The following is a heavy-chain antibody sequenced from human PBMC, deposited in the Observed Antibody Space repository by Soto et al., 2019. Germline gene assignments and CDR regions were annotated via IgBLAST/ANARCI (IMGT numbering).Heavy chain of an antibody. V-gene: IGHV3-21*01. CDR3: ARPWGHYYDYYDMDV. D-gene: IGHD7-27*01. J-gene: IGHJ6*03. CDR2: ISSSSSYI. Sequence: EVQLVESGGGLVKPGGSLRLSCADSGFTFSSYSMNWVRQAPGKGLEWVSSISSSSSYIYYADSVKGRFTISRDNAKNSLYLQMNSLRAEDTAVYYVARPWGHYYDYYDMDVWGKGTTVTVSS. CDR1: GFTFSSYS.